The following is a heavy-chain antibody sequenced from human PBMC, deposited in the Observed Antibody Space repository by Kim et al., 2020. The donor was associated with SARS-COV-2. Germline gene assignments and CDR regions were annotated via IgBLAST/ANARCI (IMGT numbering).Heavy chain of an antibody. J-gene: IGHJ6*02. CDR3: ARLGGGGMVRAKDKYIYGLDV. CDR2: IYVGDSDA. CDR1: GYSFNNYW. D-gene: IGHD3-10*01. V-gene: IGHV5-51*01. Sequence: GESLKISCKASGYSFNNYWIGWVRQMPGKGLEWMGVIYVGDSDARYIPSFQGQVTISADRSITTAYLQLSSLRASDTAIYYCARLGGGGMVRAKDKYIYGLDVWGQGTTVTVSS.